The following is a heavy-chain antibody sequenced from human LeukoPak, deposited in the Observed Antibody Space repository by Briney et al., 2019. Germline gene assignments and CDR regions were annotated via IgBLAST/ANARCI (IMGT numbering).Heavy chain of an antibody. V-gene: IGHV1-3*01. D-gene: IGHD4-17*01. CDR1: GYTFTSYA. CDR2: INAGNGNT. J-gene: IGHJ6*02. CDR3: ARDQRGTTTVTRYYYYYGMDV. Sequence: ASVKVSCKASGYTFTSYAMHWVRQAPGQRLEWMGWINAGNGNTKYSQKFQGRVTITRDTSASTAYMELSSLRSEDTAVYYCARDQRGTTTVTRYYYYYGMDVWGQGTTVTVSS.